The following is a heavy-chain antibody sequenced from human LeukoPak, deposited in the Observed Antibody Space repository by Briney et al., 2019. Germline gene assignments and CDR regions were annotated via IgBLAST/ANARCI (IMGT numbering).Heavy chain of an antibody. V-gene: IGHV4-30-4*01. CDR2: IYYSGST. CDR1: GGSISSGDYY. Sequence: KSSETLSLTCTVSGGSISSGDYYWSWIRQPPGKGLEWIGYIYYSGSTYYNPSLKSRVTISVDTSKNQFSLKLSSVTAADTAVYYCARVRGVAGRYLFDYWGQGTLVTVSS. D-gene: IGHD1-14*01. CDR3: ARVRGVAGRYLFDY. J-gene: IGHJ4*02.